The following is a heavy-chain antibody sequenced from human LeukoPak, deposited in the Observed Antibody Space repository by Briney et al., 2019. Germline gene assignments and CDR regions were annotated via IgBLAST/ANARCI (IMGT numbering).Heavy chain of an antibody. J-gene: IGHJ4*02. CDR1: GASISSYY. V-gene: IGHV4-59*08. CDR3: ARHYYDSSGYYYAFDY. CDR2: IYYSGST. Sequence: SETLSLTCPVSGASISSYYWSWIRQPPGKGLEWIGYIYYSGSTNYNPSLKSRVTISVDTSKNQFSLKLSSVTAADTAVYYCARHYYDSSGYYYAFDYWGQGTLVTVSS. D-gene: IGHD3-22*01.